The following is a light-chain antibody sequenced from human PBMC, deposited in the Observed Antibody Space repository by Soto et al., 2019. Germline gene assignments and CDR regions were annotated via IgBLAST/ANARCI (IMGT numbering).Light chain of an antibody. J-gene: IGKJ2*01. CDR1: QSVSSN. CDR3: QQYSNWPPYT. V-gene: IGKV3-15*01. CDR2: GAS. Sequence: EIVMTKSPATLSVSPGERATLSCRASQSVSSNLAWYQQKPGQAPRLLLYGASTRATGIPARFSGSGSGTEFTLTISSLQSEDFAVYDCQQYSNWPPYTFGQGTKLEIK.